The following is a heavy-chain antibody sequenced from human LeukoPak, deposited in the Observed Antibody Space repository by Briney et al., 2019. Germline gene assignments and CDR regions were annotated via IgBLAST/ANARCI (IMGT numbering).Heavy chain of an antibody. V-gene: IGHV1-18*01. Sequence: ASVKVSCKVSAYTFTSYGISWVRQAPGQGLEWMGWISAYNGNTNYAQKLQGRVTMTTDTSTSTAYMELRSLRSDDTAVYYCARFRYGIYYFDYWGQGTLVTVSS. CDR3: ARFRYGIYYFDY. D-gene: IGHD1-14*01. J-gene: IGHJ4*02. CDR1: AYTFTSYG. CDR2: ISAYNGNT.